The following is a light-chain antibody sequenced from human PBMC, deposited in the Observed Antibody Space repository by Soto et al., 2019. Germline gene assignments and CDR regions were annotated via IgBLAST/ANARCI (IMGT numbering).Light chain of an antibody. J-gene: IGKJ1*01. CDR1: QSVSSSY. Sequence: DILLTQSPGTLSLSPGERATLSCRASQSVSSSYLAGYQQKPGQAPRLLIYGASSGATGMPDRFGSAGSGADFPLTISRLEPEDFEVYYCQQSGSSPWTFGQGPKADIK. CDR3: QQSGSSPWT. V-gene: IGKV3-20*01. CDR2: GAS.